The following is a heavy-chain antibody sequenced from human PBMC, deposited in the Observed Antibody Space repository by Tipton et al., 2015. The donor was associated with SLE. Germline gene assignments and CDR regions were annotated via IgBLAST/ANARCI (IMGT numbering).Heavy chain of an antibody. D-gene: IGHD2-2*02. CDR1: GGSISSSSYY. J-gene: IGHJ4*02. CDR2: IYYSGST. CDR3: ARVGLVAPAAISSGVDY. V-gene: IGHV4-39*07. Sequence: LTCTVSGGSISSSSYYWGWIRQPPGKGLEWIGSIYYSGSTYYNPSLKSRVTISVDTSKNQFSLNLSSVTAADTAVYYCARVGLVAPAAISSGVDYWGQGTLVTVSS.